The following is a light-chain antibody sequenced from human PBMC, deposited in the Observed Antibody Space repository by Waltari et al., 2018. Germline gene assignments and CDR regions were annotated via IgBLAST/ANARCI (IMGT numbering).Light chain of an antibody. Sequence: EIVLTQSPDTLSLSPGERATLSCRASQSVGTYLAWYQQKSGQTPRLLIYDASNRATGIPARFSGSGSGTDFTLTISSLHPEDFAIYYCQQRGSWPLTFGGGTKLEI. CDR2: DAS. V-gene: IGKV3-11*01. CDR3: QQRGSWPLT. J-gene: IGKJ4*01. CDR1: QSVGTY.